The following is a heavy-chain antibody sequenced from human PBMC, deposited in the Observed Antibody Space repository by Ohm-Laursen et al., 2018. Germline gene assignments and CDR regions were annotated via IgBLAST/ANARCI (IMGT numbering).Heavy chain of an antibody. CDR1: GGSISTYY. CDR3: ARDRGYVEWYFDL. Sequence: PSETLSLTCTVSGGSISTYYWSWIRQPPGKGLEWTGYIYYSGSTNYNPSLKSRVTISVDTSKNQFSLRLSSVTAADTAVYYCARDRGYVEWYFDLWGRGTLVTVSS. V-gene: IGHV4-59*12. CDR2: IYYSGST. J-gene: IGHJ2*01. D-gene: IGHD3-22*01.